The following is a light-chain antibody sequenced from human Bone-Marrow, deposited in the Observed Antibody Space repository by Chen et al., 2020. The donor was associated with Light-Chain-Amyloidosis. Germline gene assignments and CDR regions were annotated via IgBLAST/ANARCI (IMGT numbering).Light chain of an antibody. V-gene: IGKV3-11*01. Sequence: VLTQSPATLSLSPGARATLSCRASQTISTHLVWYQQKPGQVPRLLIYDASTRATGIPARFSCSGSGTDFTLSISSLEAEDFAVYYCQHRGGWPPLSFGGGTKIEIK. CDR1: QTISTH. CDR2: DAS. CDR3: QHRGGWPPLS. J-gene: IGKJ4*01.